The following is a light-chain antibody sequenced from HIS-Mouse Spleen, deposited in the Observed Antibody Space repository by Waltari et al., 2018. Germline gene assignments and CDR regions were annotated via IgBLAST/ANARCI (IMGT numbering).Light chain of an antibody. V-gene: IGLV3-10*01. J-gene: IGLJ2*01. Sequence: SYELTQPPSVSASPGKTARITCPGDDWQKKHANWYQQKSGQAPVLVIYEDSKRPSGIPERFSGSSSGTMATLTISGAQVEDEADYYCYSTDSSGNHRVFGGGTKLTVL. CDR3: YSTDSSGNHRV. CDR2: EDS. CDR1: DWQKKH.